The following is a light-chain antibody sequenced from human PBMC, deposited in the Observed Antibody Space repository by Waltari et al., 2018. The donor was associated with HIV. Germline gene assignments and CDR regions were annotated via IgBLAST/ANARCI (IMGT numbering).Light chain of an antibody. CDR3: QVWDSNSDHYV. Sequence: SYVLTQPPSVSVAPGETARITCGGSDAGTKSVHWYQQKPGQAPMLVIFFDSDRSSGIPDRFSGSDSGNTATLTISGVEAGDEADYYCQVWDSNSDHYVFGTGTRVTVL. J-gene: IGLJ1*01. CDR1: DAGTKS. V-gene: IGLV3-21*04. CDR2: FDS.